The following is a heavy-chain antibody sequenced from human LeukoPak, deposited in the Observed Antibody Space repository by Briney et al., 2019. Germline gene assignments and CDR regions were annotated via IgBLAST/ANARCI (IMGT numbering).Heavy chain of an antibody. V-gene: IGHV5-51*01. CDR2: IYPGDSDT. Sequence: PGESLKISCKGSGYSFTTYWIAWVRQMPGKGLGWMGIIYPGDSDTRYSPSFQGQVTISADRSISTAYLQWSSLKASDTAMYYCARLTSGWYGGFDYWGQGTLVTVSS. D-gene: IGHD6-19*01. CDR3: ARLTSGWYGGFDY. J-gene: IGHJ4*02. CDR1: GYSFTTYW.